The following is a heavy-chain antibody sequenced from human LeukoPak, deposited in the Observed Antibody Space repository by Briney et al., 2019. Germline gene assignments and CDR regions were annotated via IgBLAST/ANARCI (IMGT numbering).Heavy chain of an antibody. CDR1: GSTFSSYW. V-gene: IGHV3-7*01. Sequence: PGGSLRLSCAASGSTFSSYWMSWVRQAPGKGLEWVANIKQDGSEKYYVDSVKGRFTISRDNAKNSLYLQMNSLRAEDAAVYYCAKTYGGLRDDAFDIWGQGTMVTVSS. J-gene: IGHJ3*02. D-gene: IGHD4-17*01. CDR3: AKTYGGLRDDAFDI. CDR2: IKQDGSEK.